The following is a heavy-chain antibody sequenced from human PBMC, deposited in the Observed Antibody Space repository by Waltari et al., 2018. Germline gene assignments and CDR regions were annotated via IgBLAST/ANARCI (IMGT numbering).Heavy chain of an antibody. J-gene: IGHJ5*02. CDR2: MNPNSGNT. V-gene: IGHV1-8*03. CDR3: ARVRKPPYSSSPFDP. D-gene: IGHD6-13*01. Sequence: INWVRQATGQGLEWMGWMNPNSGNTGYAQKFQGRVTITRNTSISTAYMELSSLRSEDTAVYYCARVRKPPYSSSPFDPWGQGTLVTVSS.